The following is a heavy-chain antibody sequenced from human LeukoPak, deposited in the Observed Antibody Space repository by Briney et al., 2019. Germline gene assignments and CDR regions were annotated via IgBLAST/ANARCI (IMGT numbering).Heavy chain of an antibody. V-gene: IGHV4-4*09. Sequence: KPSETLSLTCTVSGGSISSYYWSWIRQPPGKGLEWIGYIYTSGSTNYNPSLKSRVTISVDTSKNQFSLKLSSVTAADTAVYYCARLQQQRVYYYYYMDVWGKGTTVTVSS. CDR3: ARLQQQRVYYYYYMDV. D-gene: IGHD6-13*01. CDR2: IYTSGST. J-gene: IGHJ6*03. CDR1: GGSISSYY.